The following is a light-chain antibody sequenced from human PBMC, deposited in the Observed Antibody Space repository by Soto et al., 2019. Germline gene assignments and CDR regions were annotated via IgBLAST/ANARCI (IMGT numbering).Light chain of an antibody. CDR2: SNN. Sequence: QYVLTQPPSASGTPGQRVTISCSGSSSNIGSHIVNWYQQLPGTAPKVLIHSNNQRPSGVPDRFSGSKSGTSATLAISGLQSEDEADYFCAAWDDNLKGLVFGGGTKVTVL. V-gene: IGLV1-44*01. CDR1: SSNIGSHI. J-gene: IGLJ3*02. CDR3: AAWDDNLKGLV.